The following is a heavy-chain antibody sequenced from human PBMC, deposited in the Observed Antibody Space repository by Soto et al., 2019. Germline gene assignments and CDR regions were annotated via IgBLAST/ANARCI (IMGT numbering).Heavy chain of an antibody. V-gene: IGHV1-58*01. CDR2: IVVGSGNT. J-gene: IGHJ6*02. CDR1: GFTFTSSA. Sequence: GASVKVSCKDSGFTFTSSAVQWVRQARGQRLEWIGWIVVGSGNTNYAQKFQERVTITRDMSTSTAYMELSSLRSEDTAVYYCAADSGLRGRHHSSGYTYYYYGMDVWGQGTTVTVS. CDR3: AADSGLRGRHHSSGYTYYYYGMDV. D-gene: IGHD6-19*01.